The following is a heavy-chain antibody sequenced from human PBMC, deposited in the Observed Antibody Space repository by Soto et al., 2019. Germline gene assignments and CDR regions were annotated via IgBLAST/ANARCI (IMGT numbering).Heavy chain of an antibody. V-gene: IGHV4-30-2*01. J-gene: IGHJ4*02. CDR1: GGSLSGATYS. CDR3: ARSREFDY. CDR2: IFPSGTT. Sequence: SETLSLTCGVSGGSLSGATYSWNWIRQTPGKGLEWIGYIFPSGTTYYNPSIRSRVTISIDVSKNQFSLSLRSLTAADTAVYYCARSREFDYWSQGTLVTVSS.